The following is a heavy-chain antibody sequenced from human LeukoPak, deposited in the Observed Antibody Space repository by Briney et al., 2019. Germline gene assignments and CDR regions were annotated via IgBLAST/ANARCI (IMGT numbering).Heavy chain of an antibody. D-gene: IGHD4-17*01. V-gene: IGHV4-39*07. Sequence: SSETLSLTCIVSGGSINSSSNNWGWIRQPPGKGLEWIGSIYYSGTTYYNPSLKSPVTISIETAKNQFSLKLTSVTAADTAVYYCARELRNLDYRGQGTLVTVSS. CDR2: IYYSGTT. J-gene: IGHJ4*02. CDR1: GGSINSSSNN. CDR3: ARELRNLDY.